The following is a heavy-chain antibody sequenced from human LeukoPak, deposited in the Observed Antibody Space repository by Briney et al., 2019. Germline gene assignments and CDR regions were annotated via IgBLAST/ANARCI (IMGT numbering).Heavy chain of an antibody. Sequence: PGGSLRLSCAASGFTFSSYAMHWVRQAPGKGLEWVAVISYDGSNKYYADSVKGRFTISRDNSKNTLYLQMNSLRAEDTAVYYCARDLTPYDGGAYYDAFDMWGQGTMVTVSS. J-gene: IGHJ3*02. CDR2: ISYDGSNK. CDR1: GFTFSSYA. V-gene: IGHV3-30-3*01. D-gene: IGHD3-22*01. CDR3: ARDLTPYDGGAYYDAFDM.